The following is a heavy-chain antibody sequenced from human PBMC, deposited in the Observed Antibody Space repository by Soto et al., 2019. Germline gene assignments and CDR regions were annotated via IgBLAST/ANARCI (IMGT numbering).Heavy chain of an antibody. V-gene: IGHV3-21*01. Sequence: EVQLVESGGGLVKPGGSLRLSCAASGFTFSSYSMNWVRQAPGKGLEWVSSISRSSSYIYYADSVKGRFTISRDNAKNSLYLQMNSLRAEDTAVYYCARVPDCSGGSCTYYYGMDVWGQGTTVTVSS. J-gene: IGHJ6*02. D-gene: IGHD2-15*01. CDR3: ARVPDCSGGSCTYYYGMDV. CDR1: GFTFSSYS. CDR2: ISRSSSYI.